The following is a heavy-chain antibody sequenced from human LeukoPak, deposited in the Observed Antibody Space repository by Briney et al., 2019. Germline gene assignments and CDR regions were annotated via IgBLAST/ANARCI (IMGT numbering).Heavy chain of an antibody. CDR2: IYYSGST. Sequence: PSETLSLTCTVSGGSISSYYWSWIRQPPGKGLEWIGYIYYSGSTHYNPSLKSRVTISIDTSKNQFSLKLSSVTAADTAVYYCARGTRYSYIFDYWGQGTLVTVSS. J-gene: IGHJ4*02. CDR1: GGSISSYY. D-gene: IGHD5-18*01. CDR3: ARGTRYSYIFDY. V-gene: IGHV4-59*01.